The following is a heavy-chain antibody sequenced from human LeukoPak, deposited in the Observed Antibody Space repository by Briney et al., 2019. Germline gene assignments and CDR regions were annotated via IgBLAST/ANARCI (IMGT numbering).Heavy chain of an antibody. CDR3: ARGWGYCSSTSCYYYYYYMDV. V-gene: IGHV3-7*01. CDR2: IKQDGSEK. CDR1: GFTLSSYW. Sequence: GGSLRLSCAASGFTLSSYWMSWVRQAPGKGLEWVANIKQDGSEKYYVDSVKGRFTISRDNAKNSLYLQMNSLRAEDTAVYYCARGWGYCSSTSCYYYYYYMDVWGKGTTVTVSS. J-gene: IGHJ6*03. D-gene: IGHD2-2*01.